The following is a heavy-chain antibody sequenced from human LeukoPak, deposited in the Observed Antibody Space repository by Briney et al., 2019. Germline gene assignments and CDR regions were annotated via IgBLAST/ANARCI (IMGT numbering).Heavy chain of an antibody. V-gene: IGHV3-66*01. D-gene: IGHD6-6*01. CDR2: IYSGGST. J-gene: IGHJ3*02. CDR3: ASYRYGSSFAFDI. Sequence: PRGSLTLSCGASGFTVSTNYMSWVRQAPGKGLEWVSIIYSGGSTYYADSVKGRFTISRDNSKNTLYLQMNSLRAEDTAVYYCASYRYGSSFAFDIWGQGTMVTVSS. CDR1: GFTVSTNY.